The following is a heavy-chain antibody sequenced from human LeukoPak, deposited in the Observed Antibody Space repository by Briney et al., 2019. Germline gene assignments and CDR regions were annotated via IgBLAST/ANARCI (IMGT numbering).Heavy chain of an antibody. Sequence: SETLSLTCTVSGGSISSYYWSWIRQPPGKGLEWIGYIYTSGSTNYNPSLKSRVTISVDTSKNQFSLKLSSVTAADTAVYYCARVDTAMVTYFDYWGQGTLVTVSS. V-gene: IGHV4-4*09. J-gene: IGHJ4*02. CDR3: ARVDTAMVTYFDY. CDR2: IYTSGST. CDR1: GGSISSYY. D-gene: IGHD5-18*01.